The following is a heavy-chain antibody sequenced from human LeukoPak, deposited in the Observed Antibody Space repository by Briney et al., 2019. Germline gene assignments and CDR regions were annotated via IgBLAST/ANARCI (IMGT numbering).Heavy chain of an antibody. CDR3: AGGDRNGWYFDY. CDR1: GFIFGDHG. J-gene: IGHJ4*02. Sequence: PGGSLRLSCAASGFIFGDHGMSWVRQVPGKGLEWVSGINWNGGSTGYADSVKGRFTISRDNAKKSLYLQMNSLRAEDTALYYCAGGDRNGWYFDYWGQGILVTVSS. CDR2: INWNGGST. D-gene: IGHD6-19*01. V-gene: IGHV3-20*04.